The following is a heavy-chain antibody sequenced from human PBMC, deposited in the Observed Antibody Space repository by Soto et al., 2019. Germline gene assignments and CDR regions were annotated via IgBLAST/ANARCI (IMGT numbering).Heavy chain of an antibody. J-gene: IGHJ5*01. CDR2: IDHVDSDD. Sequence: PWESLKISCQGSGYIFTKHWIAWVRQKPGKGLEWIGIIDHVDSDDRYSPSFEGQFTISVDKSNNTAFLRWDKLKTSDTATSFCARRALDPRGHYYPYNCFDSWGQAPRSPSPQ. D-gene: IGHD3-22*01. CDR3: ARRALDPRGHYYPYNCFDS. CDR1: GYIFTKHW. V-gene: IGHV5-51*01.